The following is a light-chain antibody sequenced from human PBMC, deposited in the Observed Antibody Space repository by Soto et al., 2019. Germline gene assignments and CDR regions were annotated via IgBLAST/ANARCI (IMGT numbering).Light chain of an antibody. V-gene: IGKV1-39*01. CDR1: QSISSH. Sequence: DIQMTQSPSSLSASVGDRVTITCRASQSISSHLNWYQQKPGKAPKLLIYAASSLQSGVPSRLSGSGSGTDFTLTISSLQPEDFATYYCQQSYSTPQTFGQGTKVDIK. CDR3: QQSYSTPQT. J-gene: IGKJ2*01. CDR2: AAS.